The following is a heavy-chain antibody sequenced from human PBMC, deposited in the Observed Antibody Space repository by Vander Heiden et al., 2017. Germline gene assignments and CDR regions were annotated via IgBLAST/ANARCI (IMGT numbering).Heavy chain of an antibody. J-gene: IGHJ4*02. Sequence: EVQLVESGGGLVKPGGSLRLSCAASGFTFSNAWMTWVRQAPGKGLEWVGRIKSKTDGGTTDYAAPVKGRFTISRDDSKNTLYLQMNSLKTEDTAVYYCTTDRMYYGSGSYGDYWGQGTLVTVSS. D-gene: IGHD3-10*01. V-gene: IGHV3-15*07. CDR3: TTDRMYYGSGSYGDY. CDR1: GFTFSNAW. CDR2: IKSKTDGGTT.